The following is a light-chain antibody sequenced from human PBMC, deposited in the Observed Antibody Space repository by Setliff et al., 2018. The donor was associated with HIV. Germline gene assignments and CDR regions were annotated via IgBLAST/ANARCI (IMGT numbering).Light chain of an antibody. CDR3: CSYAGSSDV. J-gene: IGLJ1*01. CDR1: SSDVGNYNY. Sequence: SVSGSPGQSVTISCTGTSSDVGNYNYVSWYQQHPDKAPKLMIYDVTKRPSGVPDRFSGSKSGNTASLTISGLQAEDEADYYCCSYAGSSDVFGAGTKVTVL. V-gene: IGLV2-11*01. CDR2: DVT.